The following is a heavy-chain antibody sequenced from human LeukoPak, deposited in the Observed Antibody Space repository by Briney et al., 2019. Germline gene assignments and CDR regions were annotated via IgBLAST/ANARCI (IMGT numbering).Heavy chain of an antibody. Sequence: SQTLSLTCTVSSGSISSSNYYWSWIRQPAGKGLEWIGRISTIGITNYNPSLNSRVTISIDTSKNQFSLKLSSVTAADTAVYYCAREMGPMVQGVIVNRNWFDPWGQGTLVTVSS. CDR2: ISTIGIT. J-gene: IGHJ5*02. D-gene: IGHD3-10*01. CDR1: SGSISSSNYY. CDR3: AREMGPMVQGVIVNRNWFDP. V-gene: IGHV4-61*02.